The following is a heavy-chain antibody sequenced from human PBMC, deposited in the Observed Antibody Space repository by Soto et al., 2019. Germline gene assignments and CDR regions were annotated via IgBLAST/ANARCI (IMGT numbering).Heavy chain of an antibody. Sequence: PSQTLSLTCAISGDSVSTNMAAWNWIRQSPSRGLEWLGRTYYRSRWYNDYAVSVKSRITVNPDTSKNQFSLQLTSVTPEDTAVYYCAGTTSHYWYYMDVWGKGTTVTVSS. J-gene: IGHJ6*03. CDR3: AGTTSHYWYYMDV. V-gene: IGHV6-1*01. D-gene: IGHD1-7*01. CDR1: GDSVSTNMAA. CDR2: TYYRSRWYN.